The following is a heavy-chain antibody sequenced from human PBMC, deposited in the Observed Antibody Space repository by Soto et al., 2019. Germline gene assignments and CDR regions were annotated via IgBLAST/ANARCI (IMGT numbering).Heavy chain of an antibody. V-gene: IGHV3-30-3*01. D-gene: IGHD2-2*01. CDR1: GFTFSSYA. Sequence: PGGSLRLSCAASGFTFSSYAMHWVRQAPGKGLEWVAVISYDGSNKYYADSVKGRFTISRDNSKNTLYLQMNSLRAEDTAVYYCASNPRGCSSTSCQTPYYYGMDVWGQGTTVTVSS. CDR3: ASNPRGCSSTSCQTPYYYGMDV. J-gene: IGHJ6*02. CDR2: ISYDGSNK.